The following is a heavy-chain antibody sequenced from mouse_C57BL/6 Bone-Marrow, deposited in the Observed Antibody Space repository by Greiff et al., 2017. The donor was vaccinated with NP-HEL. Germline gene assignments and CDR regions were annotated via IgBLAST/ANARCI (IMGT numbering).Heavy chain of an antibody. V-gene: IGHV1-82*01. CDR2: IYPGDGDT. Sequence: QVQLQQSGPELVKPGASVKISCKASGYAFSSSWMNWVKQRPGKGLEWIGRIYPGDGDTNYIGKFKGKATLTADKSSSTAYMQLSSLTSEDSAVYFCAQLAGCYWGQGATLTVSS. J-gene: IGHJ2*01. CDR1: GYAFSSSW. D-gene: IGHD6-1*01. CDR3: AQLAGCY.